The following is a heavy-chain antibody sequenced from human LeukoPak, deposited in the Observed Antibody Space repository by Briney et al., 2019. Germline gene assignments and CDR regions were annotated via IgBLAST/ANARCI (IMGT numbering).Heavy chain of an antibody. CDR3: ARGRGSYYDY. Sequence: PSETLSLTCAVYGGSFSGDYWSWIRQPPGKGLEWIGEINHSGGTNYNPSLKSRVTTSVDTSKNHFSLKLSSVTAADTAVYYCARGRGSYYDYWGQGTLVTVSS. CDR1: GGSFSGDY. CDR2: INHSGGT. D-gene: IGHD1-26*01. V-gene: IGHV4-34*01. J-gene: IGHJ4*02.